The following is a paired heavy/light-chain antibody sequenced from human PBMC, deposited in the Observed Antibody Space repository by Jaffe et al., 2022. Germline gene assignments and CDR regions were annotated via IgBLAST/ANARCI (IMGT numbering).Heavy chain of an antibody. V-gene: IGHV4-38-2*01. D-gene: IGHD3-10*01. Sequence: QVQLQESGPGLVKPSEALALTCAVSGYSISSVYYWGWIRQPPGKGLEWIGSIYHSGSTYYNPSLKSRVTISVDTSKNQFSLKLSSVTAADTAVYYCARAPDYYGSGSYYNPTTHFDYWGQGTLVTVSS. CDR1: GYSISSVYY. J-gene: IGHJ4*02. CDR3: ARAPDYYGSGSYYNPTTHFDY. CDR2: IYHSGST.
Light chain of an antibody. CDR2: DVS. CDR3: SSYISSRTDWV. V-gene: IGLV2-14*03. Sequence: QSALTQPASVSGSPGQSITISCTGTSSDVGGYNYVSWYQHHPGKAPKLMLYDVSNRPSGVSNRFSGSKSGNTASLTISGLQAEDEADYYCSSYISSRTDWVFGGGTKLTVL. CDR1: SSDVGGYNY. J-gene: IGLJ3*02.